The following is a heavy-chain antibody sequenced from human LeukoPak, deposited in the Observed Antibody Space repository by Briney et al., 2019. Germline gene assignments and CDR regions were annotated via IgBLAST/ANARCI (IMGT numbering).Heavy chain of an antibody. CDR2: ISSSGSTI. V-gene: IGHV3-11*01. D-gene: IGHD3-3*01. CDR1: GFTFSDYY. CDR3: AKTSDDFWSGFLGY. J-gene: IGHJ4*02. Sequence: PGGSLRLSCAASGFTFSDYYMSWIRQAPGKGQEWVSYISSSGSTIYYADSVKGRFTISRDNSKNTLYLQMNSLRAEDTAVYYCAKTSDDFWSGFLGYWGQGTLVTVSS.